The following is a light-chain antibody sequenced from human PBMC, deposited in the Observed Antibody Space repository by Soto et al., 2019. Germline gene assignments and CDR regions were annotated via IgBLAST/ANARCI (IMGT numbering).Light chain of an antibody. CDR3: MQALQTPPYS. J-gene: IGKJ4*02. Sequence: IVMTQSPLSLPVTPGESASISCRSSQSLLHSNGYSYLDWYLQKPGQSPQLLISLAAYRASGVPDRFSGSGSGTDFTLKISSVEADDVRLYYCMQALQTPPYSLGGGPKLEI. CDR1: QSLLHSNGYSY. V-gene: IGKV2-28*01. CDR2: LAA.